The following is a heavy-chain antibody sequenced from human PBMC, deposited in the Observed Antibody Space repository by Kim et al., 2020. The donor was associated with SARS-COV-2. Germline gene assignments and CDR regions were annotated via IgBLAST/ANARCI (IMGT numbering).Heavy chain of an antibody. CDR1: GFVFASFW. V-gene: IGHV3-74*01. CDR3: VRVHLGSGWSLQR. Sequence: GGSLRLSCAASGFVFASFWMHWVRQVPGKGLVWVSRITSDGGDTAYADSVRGRFTVSRDNARNTLYLQMNSLRVEDTAVYYCVRVHLGSGWSLQRWGQGTLVTVSP. D-gene: IGHD6-19*01. CDR2: ITSDGGDT. J-gene: IGHJ4*02.